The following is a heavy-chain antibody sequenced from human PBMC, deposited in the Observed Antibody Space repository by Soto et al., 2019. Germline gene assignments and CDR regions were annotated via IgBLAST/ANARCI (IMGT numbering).Heavy chain of an antibody. CDR1: GYTFTGYA. J-gene: IGHJ4*02. CDR3: ARAVAVAADFDY. D-gene: IGHD6-19*01. CDR2: INAGNGNT. V-gene: IGHV1-3*01. Sequence: ASVKVSCKASGYTFTGYAMHWVRQAPGQRLEWMGWINAGNGNTKYSQKFQGRVTIPRDPSASTAYLELRTLPPEATAVYYCARAVAVAADFDYWGQGTLVTVSS.